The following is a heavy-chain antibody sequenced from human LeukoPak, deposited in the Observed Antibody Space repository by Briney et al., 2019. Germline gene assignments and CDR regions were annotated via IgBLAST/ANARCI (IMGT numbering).Heavy chain of an antibody. Sequence: AASVKVSSKASGYTFTSYYMHWVRQAPGQGLEWMGIINPSGGSTSYAQKFQGRVTMTRDTSTSTVYMELSSLRSEDTAVYYCAREGSSSSWYNWFDPWSQGTLVTVSS. CDR3: AREGSSSSWYNWFDP. J-gene: IGHJ5*02. D-gene: IGHD6-13*01. V-gene: IGHV1-46*01. CDR1: GYTFTSYY. CDR2: INPSGGST.